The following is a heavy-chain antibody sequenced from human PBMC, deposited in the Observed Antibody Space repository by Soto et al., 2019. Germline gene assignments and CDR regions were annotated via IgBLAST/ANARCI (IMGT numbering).Heavy chain of an antibody. J-gene: IGHJ4*02. Sequence: QVQLVESGGGVVQPGRSLRLSCAASGFTFSSYAMRWVRQAPGKGLEWVAVISYDGRNKYYADSVKGRFTISRDNSKNTLYLQMNSLRAEDTAVYYCAREIERLLGFWGQGTLVTVSS. V-gene: IGHV3-30*04. CDR2: ISYDGRNK. CDR1: GFTFSSYA. D-gene: IGHD3-3*01. CDR3: AREIERLLGF.